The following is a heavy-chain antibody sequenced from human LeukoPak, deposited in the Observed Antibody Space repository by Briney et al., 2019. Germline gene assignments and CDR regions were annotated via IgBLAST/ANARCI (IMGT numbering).Heavy chain of an antibody. J-gene: IGHJ4*02. V-gene: IGHV3-30*04. D-gene: IGHD1-14*01. Sequence: GGSLRLSCAASGFTFSSYAMHWVRQAPGKGLEWVAVISYDGGNKYYADSVKGRFTISRDNSKNTLYLQMNSLRAEDTAVYYCARAPRTANHVDYWGQGTLVTVSS. CDR3: ARAPRTANHVDY. CDR2: ISYDGGNK. CDR1: GFTFSSYA.